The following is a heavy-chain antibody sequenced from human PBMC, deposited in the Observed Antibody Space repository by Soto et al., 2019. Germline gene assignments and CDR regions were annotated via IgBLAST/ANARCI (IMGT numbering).Heavy chain of an antibody. CDR3: ARDSGAKLSSS. Sequence: SVKVYCKSSGGTFSSYRINWVRQAPGQGLEWVGGIVPIYRTADYAQKFQGRVTITADESARTAYLELRSLKSQDTAVYYCARDSGAKLSSSWGQGTLVTVSS. J-gene: IGHJ4*02. CDR2: IVPIYRTA. CDR1: GGTFSSYR. D-gene: IGHD6-13*01. V-gene: IGHV1-69*01.